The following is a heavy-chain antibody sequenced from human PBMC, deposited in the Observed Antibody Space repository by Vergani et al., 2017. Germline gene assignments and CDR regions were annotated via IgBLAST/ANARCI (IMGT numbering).Heavy chain of an antibody. J-gene: IGHJ4*02. CDR2: ISSSSSYI. V-gene: IGHV3-21*04. CDR3: ARSPDGDTAMGAEWNYFDY. Sequence: EVQLVESGGGLVKPGGSLRLSCAASGFTFSSYSMNWVRQAPGKGLEWVSSISSSSSYIYYADSVKGRFTISRENAKNSLYLQMNSLRAEDTAVYYCARSPDGDTAMGAEWNYFDYWGQGTLVTVSS. CDR1: GFTFSSYS. D-gene: IGHD5-18*01.